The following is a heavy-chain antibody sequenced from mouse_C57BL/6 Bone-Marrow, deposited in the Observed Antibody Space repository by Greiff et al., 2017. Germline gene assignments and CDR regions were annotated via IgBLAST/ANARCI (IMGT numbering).Heavy chain of an antibody. J-gene: IGHJ1*01. CDR1: GFTFSDFY. CDR3: ARANWDWCFDV. Sequence: EVNVVESGGGLVQPGGSLRLSCATSGFTFSDFYMEWVRQPPGKRLEWIAASRNKANDYTTEYSASVKGRFIVSRDTSQSILYLQMNALRAEDTAIYYCARANWDWCFDVGGAGTTITVTS. CDR2: SRNKANDYTT. D-gene: IGHD4-1*01. V-gene: IGHV7-1*02.